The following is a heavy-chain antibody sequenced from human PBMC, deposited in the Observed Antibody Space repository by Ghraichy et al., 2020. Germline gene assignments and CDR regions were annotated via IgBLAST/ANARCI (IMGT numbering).Heavy chain of an antibody. J-gene: IGHJ4*02. CDR1: GFTFSVHY. CDR3: ARDDAESGAYFYY. Sequence: GGSLRLSCVASGFTFSVHYMDWVRQAPGKGLEWVGRIRNKTKGYTTEYAASVKGRFTISRDDSKNSLYLQMNSLKTEDTAMYYCARDDAESGAYFYYWGQGTPGTFSS. CDR2: IRNKTKGYTT. D-gene: IGHD3-10*01. V-gene: IGHV3-72*01.